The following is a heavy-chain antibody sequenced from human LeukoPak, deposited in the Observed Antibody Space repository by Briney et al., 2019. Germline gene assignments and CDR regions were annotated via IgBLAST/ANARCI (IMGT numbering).Heavy chain of an antibody. Sequence: PSETLSLTCTVSGGSISSSSYYWGWIRQPPGKGLEWIGYIYYSGSTNYNPSLKSRVTISVDTSKNQFSLKLSSVTAADTAVYYCSRLSGSYLFSYFDYWGQGTLVTVSS. D-gene: IGHD1-26*01. CDR3: SRLSGSYLFSYFDY. J-gene: IGHJ4*02. CDR2: IYYSGST. CDR1: GGSISSSSYY. V-gene: IGHV4-61*05.